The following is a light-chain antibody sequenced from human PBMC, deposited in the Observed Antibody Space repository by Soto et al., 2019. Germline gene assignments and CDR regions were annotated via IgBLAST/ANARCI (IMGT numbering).Light chain of an antibody. V-gene: IGKV3-15*01. J-gene: IGKJ5*01. CDR2: GAS. CDR1: QSVSTN. Sequence: EIVMTQSPATLSVSPGERATLSFSASQSVSTNLAWYQQKPGQTPRLLIYGASTRATGIPARFSGSGSGTEFTLTISSLQSEDFAVYYCQQYYDWPITFGQGTRLEIK. CDR3: QQYYDWPIT.